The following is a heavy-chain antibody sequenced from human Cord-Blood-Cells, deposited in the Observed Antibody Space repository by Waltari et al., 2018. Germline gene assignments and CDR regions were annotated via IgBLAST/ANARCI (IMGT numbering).Heavy chain of an antibody. CDR2: MNPNSGNT. V-gene: IGHV1-8*03. J-gene: IGHJ3*02. D-gene: IGHD3-16*01. CDR3: ARVLLWGLDAFDI. Sequence: QVQLVQSGAEVKKPGASVKVSCKASGYPFPSYDITWVRPATGQGLEWMGWMNPNSGNTGYAQKFQGRVTITRNTSISTAYMELSSLRSEDTAVYYCARVLLWGLDAFDIWGQGTMVTVSS. CDR1: GYPFPSYD.